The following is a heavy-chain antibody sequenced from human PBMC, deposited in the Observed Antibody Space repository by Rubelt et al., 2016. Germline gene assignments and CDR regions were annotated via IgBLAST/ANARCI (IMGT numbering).Heavy chain of an antibody. J-gene: IGHJ4*02. CDR3: TTDIVPAAIRPFDY. CDR1: GFTFSNAW. Sequence: EVQLVESGGGLVKPGGSLRLSCAASGFTFSNAWMSWVRQAPGKGLEWVGRIKSKTDGGTTDYAAPVKGRFTISRDDSKNTLYLQMNSLKTEDTAVYYCTTDIVPAAIRPFDYWGQGTLVTVSS. CDR2: IKSKTDGGTT. V-gene: IGHV3-15*01. D-gene: IGHD2-2*01.